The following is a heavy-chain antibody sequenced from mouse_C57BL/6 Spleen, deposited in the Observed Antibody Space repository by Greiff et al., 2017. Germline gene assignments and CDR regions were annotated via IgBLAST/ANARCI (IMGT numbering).Heavy chain of an antibody. J-gene: IGHJ1*03. CDR2: ISYDGSN. Sequence: VQLQQSGPGLVKPSQSLSFTCSVTGSPITSGYYWNWIRQFPGNKLEWMGYISYDGSNNSNPSLKNRNSITRDTSKNQFFLQLNSSTTEDTATYYCASGILGRYFDVWGTGTTVTVSS. CDR3: ASGILGRYFDV. V-gene: IGHV3-6*01. CDR1: GSPITSGYY. D-gene: IGHD1-1*01.